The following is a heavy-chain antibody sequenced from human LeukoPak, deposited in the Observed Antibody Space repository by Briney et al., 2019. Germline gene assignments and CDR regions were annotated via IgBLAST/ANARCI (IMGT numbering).Heavy chain of an antibody. D-gene: IGHD3-16*01. J-gene: IGHJ4*02. CDR3: AKDEVTSGGGLDY. V-gene: IGHV3-53*01. CDR2: IYSGGIT. Sequence: SGGSLRLSCAASGFTVSSKFMHWVRQAPGKGLEWVSVIYSGGITYYAASVKGRFTVSRDNSRNTMYLHMNSLKVEDTAVYYCAKDEVTSGGGLDYWGQGTLVTVSS. CDR1: GFTVSSKF.